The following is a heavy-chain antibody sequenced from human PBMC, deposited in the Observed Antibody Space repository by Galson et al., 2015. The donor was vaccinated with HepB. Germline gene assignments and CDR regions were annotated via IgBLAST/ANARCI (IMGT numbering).Heavy chain of an antibody. J-gene: IGHJ1*01. V-gene: IGHV3-23*01. CDR1: GFTFSSYA. D-gene: IGHD6-19*01. CDR3: ATRSGASGWYSYFQH. Sequence: SLRLSCAASGFTFSSYAIMWVRQAPGKGLEWVSGMSDNGENTLHADSVKGRFTISRDISKNTVYLQMNSLRVEDTAVYYCATRSGASGWYSYFQHWGQGTLVTVSS. CDR2: MSDNGENT.